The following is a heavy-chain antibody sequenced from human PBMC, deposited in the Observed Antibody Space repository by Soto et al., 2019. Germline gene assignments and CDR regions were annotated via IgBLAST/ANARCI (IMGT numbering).Heavy chain of an antibody. CDR2: INPNSGGT. D-gene: IGHD2-15*01. Sequence: ASVKVSCKASGYTFTGYYMHWGRQAPGQGLEWMGWINPNSGGTNYAQKFQGRVTMTRDTSISTAYMELSRLRSDDTAVYYCARDYSYVISSYYYYYGMAFWAQGTTVTVSS. J-gene: IGHJ6*02. CDR1: GYTFTGYY. CDR3: ARDYSYVISSYYYYYGMAF. V-gene: IGHV1-2*02.